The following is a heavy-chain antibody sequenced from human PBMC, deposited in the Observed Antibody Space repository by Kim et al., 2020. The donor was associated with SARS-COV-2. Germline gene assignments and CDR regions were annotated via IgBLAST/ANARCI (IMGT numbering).Heavy chain of an antibody. CDR3: ARDLDGYSGYFKSDY. D-gene: IGHD5-12*01. Sequence: GGSLRLSCAASGFTFSSYAMHWVRQAPGKGLEWVAVISYDGSNKYYADSVKGRFTISRDNSKTTLYLQMNSLRAEDTAVYYCARDLDGYSGYFKSDYWGQGTLVTVSS. J-gene: IGHJ4*02. V-gene: IGHV3-30-3*01. CDR2: ISYDGSNK. CDR1: GFTFSSYA.